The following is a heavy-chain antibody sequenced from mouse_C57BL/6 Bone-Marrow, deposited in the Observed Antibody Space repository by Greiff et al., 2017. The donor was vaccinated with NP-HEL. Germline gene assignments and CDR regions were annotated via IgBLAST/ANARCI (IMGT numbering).Heavy chain of an antibody. V-gene: IGHV5-9-1*02. D-gene: IGHD2-5*01. CDR2: ISSGGDYI. CDR1: GFTFSSYA. J-gene: IGHJ3*01. Sequence: EVQVVESGEGLVKPGGSLKLSCAASGFTFSSYAMSWVRQTPEKRLEWVAYISSGGDYIYYVDTVKGRFTISRDNARNTLYLQMSSLKSEDTAMYYCTRENSKEAWFAYWGQGTLVTVSA. CDR3: TRENSKEAWFAY.